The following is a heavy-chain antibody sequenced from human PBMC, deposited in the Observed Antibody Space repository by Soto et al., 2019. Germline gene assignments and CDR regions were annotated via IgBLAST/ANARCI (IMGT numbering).Heavy chain of an antibody. V-gene: IGHV4-59*08. CDR3: ARTPGIAVAGTGFDY. CDR2: IYYSGST. Sequence: SETLSLTCTVSGGSISSYYWRWIRQPPGKGLEWIGYIYYSGSTNYNPSLKSRVTISVDTSKNQFSLKLSSVTAADTAVYYCARTPGIAVAGTGFDYWGEGTLVTVS. J-gene: IGHJ4*02. CDR1: GGSISSYY. D-gene: IGHD6-19*01.